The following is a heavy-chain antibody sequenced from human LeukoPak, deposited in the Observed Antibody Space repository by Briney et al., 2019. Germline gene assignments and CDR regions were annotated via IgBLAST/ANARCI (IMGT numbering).Heavy chain of an antibody. CDR1: GFTFSTYS. J-gene: IGHJ6*03. CDR2: ISGSGGST. Sequence: GGSLRLSCAASGFTFSTYSMNWVRQAPGKGLEWVSAISGSGGSTYYADSVKGRFTISRDNSKNTLYLQMNSLRAEDTAVYYCAKDSPSSYYYYMDVWGKGTTVTISS. V-gene: IGHV3-23*01. CDR3: AKDSPSSYYYYMDV.